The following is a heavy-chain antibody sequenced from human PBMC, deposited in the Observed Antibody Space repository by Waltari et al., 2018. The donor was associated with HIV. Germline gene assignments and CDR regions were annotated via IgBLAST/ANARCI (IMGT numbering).Heavy chain of an antibody. Sequence: QLQLVQSGAEVKKPAASVTVSCKASGYIFTPYGIIWARQALGQGLEWMGWMSGYNGNTNYAQKFQGRVSMTTDTSTSTAYMELRSLRSDDTAVYYCARVPTGGVAVYYYMDVWGKGTTVTVSS. D-gene: IGHD6-19*01. CDR1: GYIFTPYG. V-gene: IGHV1-18*01. CDR2: MSGYNGNT. J-gene: IGHJ6*03. CDR3: ARVPTGGVAVYYYMDV.